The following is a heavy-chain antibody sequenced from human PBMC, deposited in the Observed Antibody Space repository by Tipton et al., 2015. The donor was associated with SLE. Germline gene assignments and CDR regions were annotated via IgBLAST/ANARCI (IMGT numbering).Heavy chain of an antibody. CDR3: ARADRSSDAFDI. Sequence: TLSLTCTVSGGSISSYYWSWIRQPPGKGLEWIGTIYHSGSTYYNPSLKSRLTISLDTSKNQFSLKLSSVTAADTAVYYCARADRSSDAFDIWGQGTMVTVSS. D-gene: IGHD1-14*01. J-gene: IGHJ3*02. CDR2: IYHSGST. CDR1: GGSISSYY. V-gene: IGHV4-59*01.